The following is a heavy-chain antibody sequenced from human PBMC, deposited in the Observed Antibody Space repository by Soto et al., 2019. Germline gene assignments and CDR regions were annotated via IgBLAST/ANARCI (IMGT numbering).Heavy chain of an antibody. Sequence: GASLNISCKGSGYRFTTYWIGWVRQMPGKGLEWMGMVYPSDSDTRYSPSFQGQVTISADKSINTAYLQWSSLTASDTAMYYCARAYVRAGAFYIWGQGTMVTVSS. CDR1: GYRFTTYW. CDR3: ARAYVRAGAFYI. D-gene: IGHD3-10*02. CDR2: VYPSDSDT. J-gene: IGHJ3*02. V-gene: IGHV5-51*01.